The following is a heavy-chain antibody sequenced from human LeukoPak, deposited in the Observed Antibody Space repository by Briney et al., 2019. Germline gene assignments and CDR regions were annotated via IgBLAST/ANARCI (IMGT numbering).Heavy chain of an antibody. Sequence: GGSLRLSCAASGFTFTNAWMTWVRQAPGKGLEWVARIKSKTDGGTTDYAAPVKGRFTISRDDSKTTLYLQMNSLKTEDTAVCYCTTFNYGVPYYWGQGTLVTVSS. J-gene: IGHJ4*02. CDR1: GFTFTNAW. D-gene: IGHD4-17*01. V-gene: IGHV3-15*01. CDR3: TTFNYGVPYY. CDR2: IKSKTDGGTT.